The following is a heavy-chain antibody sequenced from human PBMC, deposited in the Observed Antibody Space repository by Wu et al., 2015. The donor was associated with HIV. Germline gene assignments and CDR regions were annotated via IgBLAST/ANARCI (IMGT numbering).Heavy chain of an antibody. CDR3: ARGIITMVRGVIITEVLDP. V-gene: IGHV1-18*01. CDR1: GYTFTSYG. CDR2: ISAYNGNT. D-gene: IGHD3-10*01. Sequence: QVQLVQSGAEVKKPGASVKVSCKASGYTFTSYGISWVRQAPGQGLEWMGWISAYNGNTNYAQKLQGRVTMTTDTSTSTAYMELRSLRSDDTAVYYCARGIITMVRGVIITEVLDPWGRGNPGHRLL. J-gene: IGHJ5*02.